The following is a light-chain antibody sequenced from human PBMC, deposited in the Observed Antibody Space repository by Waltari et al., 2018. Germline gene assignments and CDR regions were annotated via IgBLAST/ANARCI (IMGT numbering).Light chain of an antibody. V-gene: IGKV1-39*01. CDR1: QSINRY. CDR2: AAS. J-gene: IGKJ5*01. CDR3: QQSYATSIT. Sequence: DIQMTQSPSSLSASVGARVTITCRASQSINRYLNWYQQKPGKAPRLLIYAASSLQSGVPSRFSGSGSGTDFTLSISSLQPEDFATYYCQQSYATSITFGQGTQLEIK.